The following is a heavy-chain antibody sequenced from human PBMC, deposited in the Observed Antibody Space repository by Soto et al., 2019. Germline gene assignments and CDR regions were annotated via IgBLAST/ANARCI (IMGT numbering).Heavy chain of an antibody. V-gene: IGHV2-5*02. CDR2: VYWEDDK. J-gene: IGHJ4*02. Sequence: QITLKESGPTLVKPTQTLTLTCTFSGFPLSTSGVGVGWIRQPPGTALHWLALVYWEDDKRYNPSLKSRLTITKATSKNQVVLTMTNMDPVDTATYYCVPRRRGSYFDYWGQGTLVTVSS. CDR3: VPRRRGSYFDY. CDR1: GFPLSTSGVG. D-gene: IGHD3-16*01.